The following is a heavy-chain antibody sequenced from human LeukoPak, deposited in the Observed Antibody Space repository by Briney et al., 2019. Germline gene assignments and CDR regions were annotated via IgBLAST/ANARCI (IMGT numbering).Heavy chain of an antibody. CDR2: INTDGSST. CDR1: GFTFSSYW. Sequence: GGSLRLSCAASGFTFSSYWMHWVRQAPGKGLVWVSRINTDGSSTSYADSVKGRFTISRDNAKNTLYLQMNSLRAEDTAVYYCARDELTTAAFDIWGQGTMVTVSS. CDR3: ARDELTTAAFDI. J-gene: IGHJ3*02. D-gene: IGHD4-11*01. V-gene: IGHV3-74*01.